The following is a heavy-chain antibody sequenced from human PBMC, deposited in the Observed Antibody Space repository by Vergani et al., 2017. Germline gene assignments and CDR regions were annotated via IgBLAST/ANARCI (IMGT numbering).Heavy chain of an antibody. CDR3: AKDQNSMPFWYIDF. J-gene: IGHJ4*02. D-gene: IGHD2/OR15-2a*01. Sequence: EVQLLESGGGLVQPGGSLRLSCAASGFTFSTYAMNWVRQAPGKGLEWVSAISGSGGSTYYADSVEGRFTLSRDNSKNTLYLQMNSLRAEDTAVYYCAKDQNSMPFWYIDFWGQGSLVTVS. V-gene: IGHV3-23*01. CDR1: GFTFSTYA. CDR2: ISGSGGST.